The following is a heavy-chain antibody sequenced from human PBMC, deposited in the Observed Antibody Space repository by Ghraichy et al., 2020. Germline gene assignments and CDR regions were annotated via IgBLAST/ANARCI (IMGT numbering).Heavy chain of an antibody. CDR1: GYTFTSYG. J-gene: IGHJ6*03. CDR2: ISAYNGNR. Sequence: ASVKVSCKASGYTFTSYGISWVRQAPGQGLEWMGWISAYNGNRNYAQKLQGRVTMTTDTSTSTAYMELRSLRSDDTAVYYCARRKFLMRPPDYYYYMDVWGKGTTVTVSS. V-gene: IGHV1-18*01. D-gene: IGHD1-14*01. CDR3: ARRKFLMRPPDYYYYMDV.